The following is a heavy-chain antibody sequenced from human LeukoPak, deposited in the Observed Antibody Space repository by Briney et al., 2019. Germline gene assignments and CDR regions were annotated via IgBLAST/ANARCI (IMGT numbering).Heavy chain of an antibody. V-gene: IGHV4-30-4*08. CDR1: GGSISSSSYY. Sequence: SETLSLTCTVSGGSISSSSYYWGWIRQPPGKGLEWIGYIYYSGSTYYNPSLKSRVTISVDTSKNQFSLKLSSVTAADTALYYCARAVVTATHDAFDIWGQGTMVTVSS. D-gene: IGHD2-15*01. J-gene: IGHJ3*02. CDR3: ARAVVTATHDAFDI. CDR2: IYYSGST.